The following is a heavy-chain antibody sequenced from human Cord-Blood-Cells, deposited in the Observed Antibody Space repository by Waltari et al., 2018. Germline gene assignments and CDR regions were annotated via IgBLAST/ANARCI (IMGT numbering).Heavy chain of an antibody. V-gene: IGHV1-69*01. Sequence: QVQLVQSGAEVKKPGSSVKVSCKASGGTFSSYAISWVRQAPGQGLEGMGGIIPIFGTANYAQKFQGRVTITADESTSTAYMELSSLRSEDTAVYYCARDITGTRRTNWFDPWGQGTLVTVSS. CDR1: GGTFSSYA. CDR2: IIPIFGTA. D-gene: IGHD1-20*01. CDR3: ARDITGTRRTNWFDP. J-gene: IGHJ5*02.